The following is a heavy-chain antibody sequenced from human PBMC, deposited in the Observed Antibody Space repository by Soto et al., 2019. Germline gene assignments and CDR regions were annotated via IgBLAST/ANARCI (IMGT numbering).Heavy chain of an antibody. CDR2: VYYGGST. V-gene: IGHV4-39*01. J-gene: IGHJ6*02. CDR1: GGSISSSSYY. D-gene: IGHD3-22*01. CDR3: AGGDYYHSSGYYFYYYTMDV. Sequence: SETLSLTCTVSGGSISSSSYYWGWIRQPPGKGLEWIGNVYYGGSTYYNPSLKSRVTISVETSKSQFSLKLSSVTAADTAVYYCAGGDYYHSSGYYFYYYTMDVWAQRTTVTVSS.